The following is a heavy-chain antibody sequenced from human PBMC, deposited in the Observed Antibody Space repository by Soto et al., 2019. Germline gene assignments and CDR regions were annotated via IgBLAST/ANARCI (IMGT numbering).Heavy chain of an antibody. D-gene: IGHD3-3*02. CDR3: ARAVSTTAFNLLDP. J-gene: IGHJ5*02. CDR2: IWNNGNRK. Sequence: QVQLVESGGGVVQPGRSLRLSCAASGFTFWNYGMHWVRQAPGKGPEWVATIWNNGNRKYYADSVTGRFTISRDNSRNTLYLEMNSPRGEDLAVYYFARAVSTTAFNLLDPFCQGTQVTVSS. CDR1: GFTFWNYG. V-gene: IGHV3-33*01.